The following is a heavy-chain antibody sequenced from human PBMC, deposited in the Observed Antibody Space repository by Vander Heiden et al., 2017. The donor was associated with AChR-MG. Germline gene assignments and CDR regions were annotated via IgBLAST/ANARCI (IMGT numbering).Heavy chain of an antibody. D-gene: IGHD5-18*01. CDR2: ISSSSTYI. CDR1: GLPFNSYS. V-gene: IGHV3-21*01. Sequence: EVQLVESGGGLVKPGGSLRLSCAASGLPFNSYSMHWVRQAPGKGLEWVSSISSSSTYIYYGDSVKGRFTISRDNAKNSLYLQMNSLRAEDTAVYYCASRPNSSPSWGQGTLVTVSS. CDR3: ASRPNSSPS. J-gene: IGHJ5*02.